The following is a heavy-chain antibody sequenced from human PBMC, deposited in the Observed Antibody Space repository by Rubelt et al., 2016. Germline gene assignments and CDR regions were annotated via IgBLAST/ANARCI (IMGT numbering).Heavy chain of an antibody. CDR3: TRTKYRKSTHFDN. Sequence: QVHLLQSGVEVEKPGASVKVSCKASGYSFTSYGISWVRQAPGQGLEWMGWISPYSGDSNYAQKFSGRMTLTTESPPTPAYLELTSLRSDDTAVYYCTRTKYRKSTHFDNWSPGTLVTVSS. CDR2: ISPYSGDS. V-gene: IGHV1-18*01. J-gene: IGHJ4*02. D-gene: IGHD2-2*02. CDR1: GYSFTSYG.